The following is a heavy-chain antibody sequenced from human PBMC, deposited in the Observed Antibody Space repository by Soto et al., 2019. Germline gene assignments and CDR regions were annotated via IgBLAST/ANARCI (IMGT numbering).Heavy chain of an antibody. J-gene: IGHJ4*02. CDR2: IIPIFGTA. V-gene: IGHV1-69*13. CDR1: GGTFSSYA. D-gene: IGHD3-9*01. CDR3: ARGHDILTGYYNY. Sequence: GASVKVSCKASGGTFSSYAISCVRQAPGQGLEWMGGIIPIFGTANYAQKFQGRVTITADESTSTAYMELSSLRSEDTAVYYCARGHDILTGYYNYWGQGTLVTVSS.